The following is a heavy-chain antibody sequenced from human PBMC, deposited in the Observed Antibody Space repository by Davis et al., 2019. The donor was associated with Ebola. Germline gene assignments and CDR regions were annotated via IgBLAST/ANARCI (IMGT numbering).Heavy chain of an antibody. Sequence: SETLSLTCTVSGGSISSGGYYWSWIRQHPGKGLEWIGYIYYSGSTNYNPSLRSRVTISVDTSKNQFSLKLRSVTAADTAVYYCARAPTAMVQGRWFDPWGQGTLVTVSS. J-gene: IGHJ5*02. CDR1: GGSISSGGYY. CDR3: ARAPTAMVQGRWFDP. V-gene: IGHV4-61*08. CDR2: IYYSGST. D-gene: IGHD5-18*01.